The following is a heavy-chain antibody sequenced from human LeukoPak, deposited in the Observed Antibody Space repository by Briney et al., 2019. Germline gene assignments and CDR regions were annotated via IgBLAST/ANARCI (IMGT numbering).Heavy chain of an antibody. CDR3: AKDDAWLQYND. Sequence: SVKVSCKASGGTFSSYAISWVRQAPGQGLEWMGGIIPIFGTANYAQKFQGRVTITADKSTSTAYMELSSLRSEDTAVYYCAKDDAWLQYNDWGQGTLVTVSS. CDR1: GGTFSSYA. CDR2: IIPIFGTA. J-gene: IGHJ4*02. V-gene: IGHV1-69*06. D-gene: IGHD5-24*01.